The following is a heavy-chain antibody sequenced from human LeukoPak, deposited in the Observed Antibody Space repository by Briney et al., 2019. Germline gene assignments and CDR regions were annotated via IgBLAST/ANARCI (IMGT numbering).Heavy chain of an antibody. J-gene: IGHJ4*02. CDR2: INSDGSST. CDR1: GFTFSSYW. Sequence: PGGSLRLSCAASGFTFSSYWMHWVRQAPGKGLVWVSGINSDGSSTIYADSVKGRFTISRDNAKNTLDLQMNSLRAEDTAVYYCARDPGASYQAYWGQGTLVTVPS. D-gene: IGHD1-26*01. V-gene: IGHV3-74*01. CDR3: ARDPGASYQAY.